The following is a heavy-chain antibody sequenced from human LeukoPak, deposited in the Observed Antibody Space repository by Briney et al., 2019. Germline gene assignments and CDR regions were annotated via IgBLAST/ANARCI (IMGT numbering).Heavy chain of an antibody. D-gene: IGHD3-9*01. Sequence: GGSLRLSCAASGFTFSSYWMNWARQAPGKGLEWVASINHNGNVNYYVDSVKGRFTISRDNAKNSLYLQMNSLRAEDTAVYYCARDYDILTGYYMFDYWGQGTLVTVSS. CDR2: INHNGNVN. CDR3: ARDYDILTGYYMFDY. J-gene: IGHJ4*02. CDR1: GFTFSSYW. V-gene: IGHV3-7*01.